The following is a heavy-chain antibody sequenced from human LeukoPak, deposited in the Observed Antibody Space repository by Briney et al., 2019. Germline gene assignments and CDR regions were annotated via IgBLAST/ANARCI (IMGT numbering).Heavy chain of an antibody. J-gene: IGHJ4*02. CDR2: ISSSSTTI. CDR3: ARGGGSGLAY. CDR1: GFTFSISS. Sequence: PGGSLRLSCAASGFTFSISSMNWVRHAPGKGLEWVSFISSSSTTIYYVDSVKGRFTISRDNAKNSLYLQMNSLRDEDTAVHYCARGGGSGLAYWGQGTLVTVSS. V-gene: IGHV3-48*02. D-gene: IGHD3-10*01.